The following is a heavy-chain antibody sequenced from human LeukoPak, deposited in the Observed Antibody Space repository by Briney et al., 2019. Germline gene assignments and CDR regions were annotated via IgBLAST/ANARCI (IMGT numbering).Heavy chain of an antibody. CDR1: GGSISRSSYY. V-gene: IGHV4-39*01. CDR2: ISDSGST. J-gene: IGHJ6*02. Sequence: SETLSLTCIVSGGSISRSSYYWGWLRQPPGKGPDWIGTISDSGSTYYSPSLKSRVTISVDTSKNQFSLKLRFVTAADTAVYYCARQDIWFGELVVWGQGTTVTVSS. CDR3: ARQDIWFGELVV. D-gene: IGHD3-10*01.